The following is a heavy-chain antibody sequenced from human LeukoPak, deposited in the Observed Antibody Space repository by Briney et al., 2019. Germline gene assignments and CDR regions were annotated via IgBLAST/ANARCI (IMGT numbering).Heavy chain of an antibody. J-gene: IGHJ3*02. Sequence: KSSETLSLTCTVSGGSISSGGYYWSWIRQHPGKGLEWIGYIYYSGSTYYNPSLKSRVTISVDTSKNQFSLKLSSVTAADTAVYYCARDRPQGGTSHTDAFDTWGQGTMVTVSS. CDR2: IYYSGST. CDR3: ARDRPQGGTSHTDAFDT. CDR1: GGSISSGGYY. V-gene: IGHV4-31*03. D-gene: IGHD4-23*01.